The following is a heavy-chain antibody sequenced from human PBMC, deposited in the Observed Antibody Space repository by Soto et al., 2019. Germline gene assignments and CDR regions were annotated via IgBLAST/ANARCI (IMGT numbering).Heavy chain of an antibody. D-gene: IGHD3-22*01. CDR3: ARDRLRGYDSSGFYS. Sequence: GASVKVSCKASGYSFSSYGMNWVRQAPGQGLEWMGWINPNNGNRNYAQKFEDRVTMTTATSTNTVFLELRSLKSDDTAIYYCARDRLRGYDSSGFYSWXQGTLVTVSS. J-gene: IGHJ4*02. CDR2: INPNNGNR. V-gene: IGHV1-18*01. CDR1: GYSFSSYG.